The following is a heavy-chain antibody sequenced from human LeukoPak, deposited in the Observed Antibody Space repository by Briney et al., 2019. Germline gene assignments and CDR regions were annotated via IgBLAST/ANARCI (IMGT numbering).Heavy chain of an antibody. D-gene: IGHD3-16*02. CDR2: IYYSGSA. CDR3: ARQAVLWLRLGELSSFDY. CDR1: GGSISSSSYY. J-gene: IGHJ4*02. V-gene: IGHV4-39*01. Sequence: SETLSLTCTVSGGSISSSSYYWGWIRQPPGKGLEWIGSIYYSGSAYYNPSLKSRVTISVDTSKNQFSLKLSSVTAADTAVYYCARQAVLWLRLGELSSFDYWGQGTLVTVSS.